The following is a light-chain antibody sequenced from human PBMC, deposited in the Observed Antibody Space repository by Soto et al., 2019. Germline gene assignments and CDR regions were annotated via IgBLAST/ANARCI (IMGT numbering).Light chain of an antibody. CDR3: ATWDDRLTAWV. J-gene: IGLJ3*02. Sequence: QSVLTQSPSVSGAPRQSVNISCSGNNSNIGSNAVHWYQQLPGKAPKLLMYYNDMLPSGVSDRFSGSKSGTSASLVISGLQSEDEGDYYCATWDDRLTAWVFGGGTQLTVL. CDR1: NSNIGSNA. CDR2: YND. V-gene: IGLV1-36*01.